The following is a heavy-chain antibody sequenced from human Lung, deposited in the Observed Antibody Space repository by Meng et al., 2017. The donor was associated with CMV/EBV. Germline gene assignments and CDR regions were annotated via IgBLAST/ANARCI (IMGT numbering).Heavy chain of an antibody. CDR2: LYASGRL. J-gene: IGHJ1*01. CDR3: ASDLEY. CDR1: RGSIISSSYY. Sequence: LEGAVPGQDSRSDTPARTGPATRGSIISSSYYCASLCQNPGKGLEWIGSLYASGRLYYHPDIKSRVTITVETSKTYFSLKLRYVTVVETDVYSCASDLEYWGKGTLVTVSS. V-gene: IGHV4-39*02. D-gene: IGHD3-3*01.